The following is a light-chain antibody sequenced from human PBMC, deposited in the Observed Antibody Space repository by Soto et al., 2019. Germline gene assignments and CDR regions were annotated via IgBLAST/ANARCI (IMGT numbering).Light chain of an antibody. CDR1: QSVFYSSNRKNF. V-gene: IGKV4-1*01. CDR2: WAS. J-gene: IGKJ4*01. CDR3: HQYYSSPPT. Sequence: DIVMTQSPDSLAVSLGERATLNCKSSQSVFYSSNRKNFLAWYQHKPGQPPRLLIYWASTRESGVPDRFSGSGSGTDFTLTISSLQAEDVAVYYCHQYYSSPPTFGGGTKVDIK.